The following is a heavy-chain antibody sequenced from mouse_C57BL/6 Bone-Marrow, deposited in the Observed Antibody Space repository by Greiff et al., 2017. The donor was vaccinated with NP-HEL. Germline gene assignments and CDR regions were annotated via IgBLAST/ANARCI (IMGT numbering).Heavy chain of an antibody. CDR1: GYTFTSSW. CDR2: INPNNGGT. J-gene: IGHJ2*01. Sequence: QVQLQQPGTELVKPGASVKLSCKASGYTFTSSWMHWLKPRPGQGLEWIGNINPNNGGTNDNEKFKTKATLTVDKSSSTAYMQLSSLTSEDSAVYYCARDSGYAFDYWGQGTTLTVSS. CDR3: ARDSGYAFDY. V-gene: IGHV1-53*01. D-gene: IGHD3-2*02.